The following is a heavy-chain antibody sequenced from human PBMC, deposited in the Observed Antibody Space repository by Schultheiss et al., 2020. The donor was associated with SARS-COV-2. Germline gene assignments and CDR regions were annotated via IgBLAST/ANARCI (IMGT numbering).Heavy chain of an antibody. J-gene: IGHJ6*03. D-gene: IGHD3-22*01. CDR2: IWYDGSNK. V-gene: IGHV3-33*01. CDR1: GFTFSSYG. Sequence: GGSLRLSCAASGFTFSSYGMHWVRQAPGKGLEWVAVIWYDGSNKYYADSVKGRFTISRDNSKNTLYLQMNSLRAEDTAVYYCARARGYPYYMDVWGKGTTVTVSS. CDR3: ARARGYPYYMDV.